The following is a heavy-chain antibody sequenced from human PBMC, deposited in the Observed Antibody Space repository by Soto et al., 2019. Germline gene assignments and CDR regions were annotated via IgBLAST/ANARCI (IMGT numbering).Heavy chain of an antibody. D-gene: IGHD4-4*01. Sequence: ASVKVSCKASGYTINNYGITWVRQDNGQGLEWMGWISAYNGNTHYPQKFQGKVTLTTDTSTSTAYMELRNLRSDDTAVYYCAKADSNYAGRFSYYYMDVWGNGTLVTVSS. J-gene: IGHJ6*03. CDR3: AKADSNYAGRFSYYYMDV. V-gene: IGHV1-18*01. CDR1: GYTINNYG. CDR2: ISAYNGNT.